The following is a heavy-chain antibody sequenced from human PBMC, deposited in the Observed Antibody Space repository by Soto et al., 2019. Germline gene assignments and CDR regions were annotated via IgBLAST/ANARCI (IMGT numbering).Heavy chain of an antibody. CDR3: ARQRTSVVTQAYFDV. J-gene: IGHJ4*02. CDR2: INHSGST. Sequence: SETLSLTCAVYGGSFSGYYWSWIRQPPGKGLEWIGEINHSGSTYNNPSLRSRVSMSIDTSKDQFSLKLKSVTAADTALYFCARQRTSVVTQAYFDVWGPGSLVTVSS. V-gene: IGHV4-34*01. CDR1: GGSFSGYY. D-gene: IGHD2-21*02.